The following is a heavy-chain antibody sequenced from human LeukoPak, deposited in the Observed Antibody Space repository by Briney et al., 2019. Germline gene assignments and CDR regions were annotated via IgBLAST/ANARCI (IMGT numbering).Heavy chain of an antibody. D-gene: IGHD5-12*01. CDR1: GFTFDDYA. CDR2: ISWNSGSI. V-gene: IGHV3-9*01. Sequence: GGSLRLSCAASGFTFDDYAMHWVRQAPGKGLEWVSGISWNSGSIGYADSVKGRFTISRDNAKNSLYLQMNSLRAEDTALYYCASDTNGWLQLTWGQGTLVTVSS. CDR3: ASDTNGWLQLT. J-gene: IGHJ4*02.